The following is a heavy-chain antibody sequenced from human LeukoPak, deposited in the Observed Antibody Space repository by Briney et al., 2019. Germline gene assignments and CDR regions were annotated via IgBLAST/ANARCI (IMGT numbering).Heavy chain of an antibody. V-gene: IGHV1-24*01. J-gene: IGHJ4*02. Sequence: GASVKVSCKVSGYTLTELSIHWVRQAPGKGLEWMGGFDPEHGETIYAQKFQGRVTMTEDTSTDTAYMELSSLRSEDTAVYYCARELPYSASDLTPLGFEYWGQGTLVTVSS. CDR3: ARELPYSASDLTPLGFEY. D-gene: IGHD5-12*01. CDR2: FDPEHGET. CDR1: GYTLTELS.